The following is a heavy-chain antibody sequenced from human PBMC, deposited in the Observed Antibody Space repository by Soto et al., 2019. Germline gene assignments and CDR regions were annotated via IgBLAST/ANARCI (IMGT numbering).Heavy chain of an antibody. CDR2: IYYSGST. D-gene: IGHD4-17*01. J-gene: IGHJ6*02. Sequence: QVRLEASGPGLVKPSETLSLICSVSGGSVNNADYFWSWIRHHPENGLEWIGYIYYSGSTRYNPSLKPRATLLIDTSNNQFALRLNSVTVADTAVYFCARDADYGGSRGGMDVWGRGTTVTVSS. CDR3: ARDADYGGSRGGMDV. V-gene: IGHV4-31*03. CDR1: GGSVNNADYF.